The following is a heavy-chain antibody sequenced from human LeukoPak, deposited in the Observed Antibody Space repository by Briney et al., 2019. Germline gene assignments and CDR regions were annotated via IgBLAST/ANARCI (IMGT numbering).Heavy chain of an antibody. J-gene: IGHJ4*02. CDR3: ARTVVVPAVFDY. CDR1: GFTFSSYA. D-gene: IGHD2-2*01. CDR2: ISGSGGST. Sequence: GGSLRLSCAASGFTFSSYAMSWVGQAPGKGLEWVSAISGSGGSTYYADSVKGRFTIARDNSKNTLYLQMNSLRAEDTAVYYCARTVVVPAVFDYWGQGTLVTVSS. V-gene: IGHV3-23*01.